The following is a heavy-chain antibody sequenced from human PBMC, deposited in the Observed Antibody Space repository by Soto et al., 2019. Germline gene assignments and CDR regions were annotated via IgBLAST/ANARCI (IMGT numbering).Heavy chain of an antibody. V-gene: IGHV3-7*03. J-gene: IGHJ6*02. D-gene: IGHD2-21*02. CDR1: GFIFSMYS. Sequence: GGSLRLSCEVSGFIFSMYSMSWVRQTPGKGLEWVAKIPQDGVDGHYADAVKGRFTVSRDNGKNSLYLQMNNLRAEDTAVYYCARDHLILPAHDFFYGSDVWGRGATVTSP. CDR3: ARDHLILPAHDFFYGSDV. CDR2: IPQDGVDG.